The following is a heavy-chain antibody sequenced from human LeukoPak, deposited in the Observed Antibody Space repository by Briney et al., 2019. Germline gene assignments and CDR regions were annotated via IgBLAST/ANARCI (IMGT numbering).Heavy chain of an antibody. D-gene: IGHD2-2*01. CDR2: IWYDGSHN. Sequence: GGSLRLSCAASGFTFTHYAMHWVRQDPGNGREWAAVIWYDGSHNTYTDSVKERFTVCRDNFKNVLHLQMNSLRIEDSAVYYCAKEGDYCSSSGCHKRGIDYWGQGTLVSVSS. CDR3: AKEGDYCSSSGCHKRGIDY. CDR1: GFTFTHYA. J-gene: IGHJ4*02. V-gene: IGHV3-33*06.